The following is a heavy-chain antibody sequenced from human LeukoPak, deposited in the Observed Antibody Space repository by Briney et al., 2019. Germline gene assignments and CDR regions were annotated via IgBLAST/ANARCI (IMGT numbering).Heavy chain of an antibody. CDR3: AIIYLIVGATTFDY. V-gene: IGHV3-48*01. D-gene: IGHD1-26*01. CDR1: GFTFSSYW. CDR2: ISSSSSTI. J-gene: IGHJ4*02. Sequence: GGSLRLSCAASGFTFSSYWMHWVRQAPGKGLEWVSYISSSSSTIYYADSVKGRFTISRDNAKNSLYLQMNSLRAEDTAVYYCAIIYLIVGATTFDYWGQGTLVTVSS.